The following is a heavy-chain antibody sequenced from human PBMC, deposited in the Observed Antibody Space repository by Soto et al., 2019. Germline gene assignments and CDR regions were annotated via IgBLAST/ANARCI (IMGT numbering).Heavy chain of an antibody. J-gene: IGHJ4*02. D-gene: IGHD4-17*01. CDR2: ISGSGGST. CDR1: GFTFSSYA. V-gene: IGHV3-23*01. CDR3: AKDVNAMTTVTDY. Sequence: GESLKISCAASGFTFSSYAMSWVRQAPGKGLEWVSAISGSGGSTYYADSVKGRFTISRDNSKNTLYLQMNSLRAEDTAVYYCAKDVNAMTTVTDYWGQGTLVTVSS.